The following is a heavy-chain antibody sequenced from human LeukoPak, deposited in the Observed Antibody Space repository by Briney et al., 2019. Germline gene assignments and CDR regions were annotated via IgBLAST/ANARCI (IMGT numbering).Heavy chain of an antibody. V-gene: IGHV3-74*01. CDR1: GITFGNNW. CDR3: ARTPVPDYYYYGMDV. D-gene: IGHD2-2*01. Sequence: GGSLRLSCAASGITFGNNWMHWVRQGPGKGLVWISRINSDGGGAIYADSVKGRFTVSRDNAKNTLYLQMNSLRAEDTAVYYCARTPVPDYYYYGMDVWGQGATVTVSS. J-gene: IGHJ6*02. CDR2: INSDGGGA.